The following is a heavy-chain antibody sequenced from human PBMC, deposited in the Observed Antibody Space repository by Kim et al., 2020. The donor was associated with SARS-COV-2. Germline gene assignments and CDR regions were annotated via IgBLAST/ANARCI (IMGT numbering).Heavy chain of an antibody. V-gene: IGHV3-11*06. CDR3: ARAPLRFLEWLSSFDY. J-gene: IGHJ4*02. Sequence: SVKGRFTISRDNAKNSLYLQMNSLRAEDTAVYYCARAPLRFLEWLSSFDYWGQGTLVTVSS. D-gene: IGHD3-3*01.